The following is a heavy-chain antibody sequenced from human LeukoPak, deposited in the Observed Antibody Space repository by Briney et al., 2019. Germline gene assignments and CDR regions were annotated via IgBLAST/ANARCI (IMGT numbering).Heavy chain of an antibody. D-gene: IGHD6-13*01. J-gene: IGHJ4*02. V-gene: IGHV1-2*06. Sequence: ASVKVSCKASGGTFSSYAISWVRQAPGQGLEWMGRINPNSGGTNYAQKFQGRVTMTRDTSISTAYMELSRLRSDDTAVYYCARIDLAAAGPWGYWGQGTLVTVSS. CDR1: GGTFSSYA. CDR3: ARIDLAAAGPWGY. CDR2: INPNSGGT.